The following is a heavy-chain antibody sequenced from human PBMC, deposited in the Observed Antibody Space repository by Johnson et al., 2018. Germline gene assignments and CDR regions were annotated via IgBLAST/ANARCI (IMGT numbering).Heavy chain of an antibody. CDR3: ARARDRAHYMDV. CDR1: GFTFTTYG. Sequence: QVQLVQSGGGVVQPGRSLRLSCATSGFTFTTYGMHWVRQAPGKGLEWVAVISYDGSNKYYADSVKGRFTISRDNSKNTLYLQMNSLRAEDTAVYYCARARDRAHYMDVWGKGTTVTVSS. CDR2: ISYDGSNK. D-gene: IGHD2-15*01. V-gene: IGHV3-33*05. J-gene: IGHJ6*03.